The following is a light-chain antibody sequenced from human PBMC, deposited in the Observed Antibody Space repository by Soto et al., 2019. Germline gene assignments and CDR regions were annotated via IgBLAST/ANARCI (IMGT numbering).Light chain of an antibody. Sequence: EIVLTQSPGTLSLSPGERATLSCRASQSVSSSYLAWYQQKPGQAPRLLIYGASRRATGSPDRFSGSGSGTDFTLTISRLEPEDFAVYYCQQYGSSPLGTFGQGTKLEIK. CDR2: GAS. V-gene: IGKV3-20*01. CDR1: QSVSSSY. J-gene: IGKJ2*02. CDR3: QQYGSSPLGT.